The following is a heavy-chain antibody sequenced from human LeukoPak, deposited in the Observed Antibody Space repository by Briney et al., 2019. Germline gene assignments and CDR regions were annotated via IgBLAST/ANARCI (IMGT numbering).Heavy chain of an antibody. CDR2: ISYDGSNK. CDR1: RFTFSDYG. J-gene: IGHJ4*02. V-gene: IGHV3-30*18. CDR3: AKELDYGGNSPFHY. D-gene: IGHD4-23*01. Sequence: GGSLRLSCTASRFTFSDYGMHWVCQAPGKGLEWVAFISYDGSNKYYVDSVKGRFTISRDNSKNTLYLQMNSLRAEDTAVYYCAKELDYGGNSPFHYWGQGTLVTVSS.